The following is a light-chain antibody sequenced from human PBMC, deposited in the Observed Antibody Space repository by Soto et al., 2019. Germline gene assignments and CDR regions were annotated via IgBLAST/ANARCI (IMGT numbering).Light chain of an antibody. CDR2: ATS. J-gene: IGKJ1*01. Sequence: EIVLTQSPGTLSLSPGERATLSCRASQSVSRTYLAWYQQKPVQAPRLLIYATSSRATGIPDRFSGSGSGTDFTLTISRLEPEDFAVYYCQQYNNWLPWTFGQGPKVDIK. CDR1: QSVSRTY. V-gene: IGKV3-20*01. CDR3: QQYNNWLPWT.